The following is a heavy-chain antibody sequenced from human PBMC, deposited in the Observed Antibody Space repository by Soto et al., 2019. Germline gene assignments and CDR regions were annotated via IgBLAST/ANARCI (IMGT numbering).Heavy chain of an antibody. CDR2: ISSSGAST. Sequence: VGSLRLSCAASGFTFSDYYMSWIRQAPGKGLEWISYISSSGASTKYADSVKGRFTISRDNAKNSLYLQMNSLRAEDTAVYYCVRDSSDIVVVPAAIEGVRAPWGQGTLVTVSS. D-gene: IGHD2-2*02. CDR1: GFTFSDYY. CDR3: VRDSSDIVVVPAAIEGVRAP. J-gene: IGHJ5*02. V-gene: IGHV3-11*06.